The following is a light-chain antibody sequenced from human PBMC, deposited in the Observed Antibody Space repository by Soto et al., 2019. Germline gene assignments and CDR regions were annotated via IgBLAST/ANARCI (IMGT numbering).Light chain of an antibody. CDR1: SSDVGGYNY. J-gene: IGLJ1*01. V-gene: IGLV2-14*01. CDR2: DVS. CDR3: SSYTSSSLNYV. Sequence: QSALTQPASVSGSPGQSITISCTGTSSDVGGYNYVSWYQQHPGKAPKLMIYDVSNRPSGVSNRFSGSKSGNTASLTISGLQADDEADYYCSSYTSSSLNYVFGTGTKLTVL.